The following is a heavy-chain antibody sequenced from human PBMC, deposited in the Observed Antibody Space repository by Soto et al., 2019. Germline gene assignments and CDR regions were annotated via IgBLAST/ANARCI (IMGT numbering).Heavy chain of an antibody. CDR3: YGSGSPYFDY. D-gene: IGHD3-10*01. Sequence: GGSLRLSCAASGFTFSSYSMNWVRQAPGKGLEWVSSISSSSSYIYYADSVKGRFTISRDNAKNSLYLQMNSLRAEDTAVYYCYGSGSPYFDYWGQGTLVTVSS. CDR2: ISSSSSYI. CDR1: GFTFSSYS. V-gene: IGHV3-21*01. J-gene: IGHJ4*02.